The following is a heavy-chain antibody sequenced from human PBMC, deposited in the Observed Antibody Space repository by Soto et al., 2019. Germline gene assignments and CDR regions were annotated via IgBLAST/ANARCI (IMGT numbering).Heavy chain of an antibody. CDR1: GFTFSSYA. J-gene: IGHJ6*01. V-gene: IGHV3-30-3*01. CDR2: ISYDGSNK. D-gene: IGHD3-22*01. CDR3: ARHTYYYDSSAYGMDV. Sequence: QVQLVESGGGVVQPGRSLRLSCAASGFTFSSYAMHWVRQAPGKGLEWVAVISYDGSNKYYADSVKGRFTISRDNSKNTLYLQMNSLRAEDTAVYYCARHTYYYDSSAYGMDVW.